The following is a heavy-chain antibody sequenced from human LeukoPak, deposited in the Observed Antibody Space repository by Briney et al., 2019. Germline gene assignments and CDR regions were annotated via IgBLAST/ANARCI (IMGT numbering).Heavy chain of an antibody. V-gene: IGHV5-51*01. J-gene: IGHJ3*02. Sequence: GESLKISCKGSGYSFTSYWIGWVRQMPGKGLEWMGIIYPGDSDTRYSPSFQGQVTISADKSISTAYLQWSSLKASDTAMYYCARDGGRGYSGYDRPNDAFDIWGQGTMVTVSS. D-gene: IGHD5-12*01. CDR3: ARDGGRGYSGYDRPNDAFDI. CDR2: IYPGDSDT. CDR1: GYSFTSYW.